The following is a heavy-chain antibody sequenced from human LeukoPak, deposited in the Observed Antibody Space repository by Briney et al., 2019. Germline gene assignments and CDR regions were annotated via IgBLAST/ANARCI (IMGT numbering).Heavy chain of an antibody. V-gene: IGHV4-39*01. Sequence: PSETLSLTCTVSGGSISSSSYYWGWIRQPPGKGLEWIGSTYYSGSTYYNPSLKSRVTISVNTSKNQFSLKLSSVTAADTAVYYCAIRIQLWESGLIDYWGQGTLVTVSS. CDR3: AIRIQLWESGLIDY. J-gene: IGHJ4*02. CDR2: TYYSGST. D-gene: IGHD5-18*01. CDR1: GGSISSSSYY.